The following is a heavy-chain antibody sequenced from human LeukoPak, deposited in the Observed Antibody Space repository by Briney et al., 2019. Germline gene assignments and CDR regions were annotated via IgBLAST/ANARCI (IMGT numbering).Heavy chain of an antibody. D-gene: IGHD3-10*01. CDR2: ISGSGGST. J-gene: IGHJ4*02. V-gene: IGHV3-23*01. CDR3: AKQPSAGYFGSGSYSDY. CDR1: GLTFSSYA. Sequence: GGSLRLSCATTGLTFSSYAMSWVRHAPGKGLEWVSAISGSGGSTNYADTVKGRFTISRDNSKTTLNLQMNSLRAEDTAVYYCAKQPSAGYFGSGSYSDYWGQGNLVTVSS.